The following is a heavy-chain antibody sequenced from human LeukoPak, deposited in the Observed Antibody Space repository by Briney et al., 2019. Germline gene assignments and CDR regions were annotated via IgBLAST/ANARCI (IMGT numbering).Heavy chain of an antibody. J-gene: IGHJ4*02. CDR1: GGSFSGYY. V-gene: IGHV4-34*01. Sequence: NSSETLSLTCAVYGGSFSGYYWSWIRQPPGKGLEWIGEINHSGSTNYNPSLKSRVTISVDTSKNQFSLKLSSVTAADTAVYYCARPGFGIFDYWGQGTLVTVSS. CDR2: INHSGST. CDR3: ARPGFGIFDY. D-gene: IGHD3-10*01.